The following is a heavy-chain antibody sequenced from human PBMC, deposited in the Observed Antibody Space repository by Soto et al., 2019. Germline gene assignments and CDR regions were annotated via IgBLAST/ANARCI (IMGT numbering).Heavy chain of an antibody. CDR1: GGSISSGGYY. Sequence: SETLSLTCTVSGGSISSGGYYWSWIRQHPGKGLEWIGYIYYSGSTYYNPSLKSRVTISVDTSKNQFSLKLSSVTAADTAVYYCARGEAFYGPFHYWGQGTLVTVSS. J-gene: IGHJ4*02. CDR3: ARGEAFYGPFHY. V-gene: IGHV4-31*03. D-gene: IGHD4-17*01. CDR2: IYYSGST.